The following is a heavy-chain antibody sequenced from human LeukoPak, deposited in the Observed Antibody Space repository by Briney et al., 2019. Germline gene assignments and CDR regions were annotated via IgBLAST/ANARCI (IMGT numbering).Heavy chain of an antibody. D-gene: IGHD3-9*01. CDR1: GFTFSSYA. CDR2: LSGGGGGTIYA. CDR3: AKFYDILTSYFDY. Sequence: GGSLRLSCAASGFTFSSYAMSWVRQSPGKGLEWVSGLSGGGGGTIYAYYTDSVKGRFTISRDNSKNTLYLEMNSLRAEDTAVYCCAKFYDILTSYFDYWGQGTLVTVSS. J-gene: IGHJ4*02. V-gene: IGHV3-23*01.